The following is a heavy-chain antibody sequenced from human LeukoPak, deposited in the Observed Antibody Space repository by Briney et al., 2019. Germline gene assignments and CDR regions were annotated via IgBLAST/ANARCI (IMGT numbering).Heavy chain of an antibody. J-gene: IGHJ4*02. CDR1: GYSLGKNYY. CDR3: ARYDSRGSASTKFDY. Sequence: SETLSLTCAVSGYSLGKNYYWGWIRQSPGKGLEWIGRIYGRASTSYNPSLMNRVTMSVDTSKNHFSLQLTSVTAADTAVYYCARYDSRGSASTKFDYWGPGILSPSPQ. CDR2: IYGRAST. V-gene: IGHV4-38-2*01. D-gene: IGHD3-16*01.